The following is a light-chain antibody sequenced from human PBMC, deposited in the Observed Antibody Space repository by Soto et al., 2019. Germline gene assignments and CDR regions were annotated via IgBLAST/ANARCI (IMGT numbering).Light chain of an antibody. CDR2: KAS. Sequence: DIQINQSPSTLSASVGDRVAITCRTSQSVSAWLAWYQQKPGKAPKLLIYKASTLESGVPSRFSGSRTETEFTLTISSLQPDDFATYYCQEYNSFSRWTFGQGTKVEIK. CDR3: QEYNSFSRWT. J-gene: IGKJ1*01. V-gene: IGKV1-5*03. CDR1: QSVSAW.